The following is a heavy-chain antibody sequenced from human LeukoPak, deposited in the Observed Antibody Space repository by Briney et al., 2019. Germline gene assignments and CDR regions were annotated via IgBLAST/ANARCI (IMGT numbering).Heavy chain of an antibody. V-gene: IGHV4-34*01. CDR3: AREFSTGGPYGSGSQMVDY. J-gene: IGHJ4*02. D-gene: IGHD3-10*01. CDR2: INHSGST. CDR1: GGSFSGYY. Sequence: SETLSLTCAVYGGSFSGYYWSWIRQPPGKGLEWIGEINHSGSTNYNPSLKRRVTISVDTSKNQFSLKLSSVTAADTAVYYCAREFSTGGPYGSGSQMVDYWGQGTLVTVSS.